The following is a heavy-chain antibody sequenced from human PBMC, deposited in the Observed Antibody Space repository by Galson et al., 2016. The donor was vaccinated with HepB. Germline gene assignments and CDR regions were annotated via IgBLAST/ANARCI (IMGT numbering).Heavy chain of an antibody. J-gene: IGHJ5*02. D-gene: IGHD5-18*01. CDR2: IYYSGRT. CDR1: GGSISSGAYY. V-gene: IGHV4-31*03. Sequence: LTCTVSGGSISSGAYYWSWIRQHPGKGLEWIGYIYYSGRTYYHPSLPSRVTISVDPSKNQFSLKLSSVTAADTAVYFCARENSYNWFDPWGQGTLVTVSS. CDR3: ARENSYNWFDP.